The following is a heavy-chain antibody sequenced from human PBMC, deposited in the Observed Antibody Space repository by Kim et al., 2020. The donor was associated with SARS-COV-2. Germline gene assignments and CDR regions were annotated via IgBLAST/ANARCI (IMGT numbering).Heavy chain of an antibody. Sequence: SETLSLTCTVSGGSISSGGYYWSWIRQHPGKGLEWIGYIYYSGSTYYNPSLKSRVTISVDTSKNQFSLKLSSVTAADTAVYYCASQIAIQYYFDYWGQGTLVTVSS. CDR3: ASQIAIQYYFDY. D-gene: IGHD2-21*01. V-gene: IGHV4-31*03. CDR2: IYYSGST. J-gene: IGHJ4*02. CDR1: GGSISSGGYY.